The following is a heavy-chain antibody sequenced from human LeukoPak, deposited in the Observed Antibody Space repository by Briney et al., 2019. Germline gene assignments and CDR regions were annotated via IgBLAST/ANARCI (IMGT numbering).Heavy chain of an antibody. J-gene: IGHJ6*03. CDR3: ARVLIAPRPIPYYYYYMDV. D-gene: IGHD6-13*01. V-gene: IGHV1-8*03. CDR1: GYTFTSYD. CDR2: MNPNSGKT. Sequence: ASVKVSCKASGYTFTSYDINWVGQATGQGREWMGWMNPNSGKTGYAQKFQGRVTITRNTSIRKDYMELSTLRSEDTAVYYCARVLIAPRPIPYYYYYMDVWGKGTTVTVSS.